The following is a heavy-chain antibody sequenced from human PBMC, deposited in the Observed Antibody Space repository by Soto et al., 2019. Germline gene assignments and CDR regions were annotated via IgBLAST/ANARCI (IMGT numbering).Heavy chain of an antibody. CDR2: IYWDDDK. Sequence: QITLKESGPPLVKPTQTHTLTCIFSGFSLSTSGMSVGWIRQPPGKALEWLALIYWDDDKRYSPSLKSRLTIXKXTXXNQVVLTMTNMDPVDTATYYCVHRRSGGSGTFFDYWGQGTLVTVSS. V-gene: IGHV2-5*02. J-gene: IGHJ4*02. CDR1: GFSLSTSGMS. D-gene: IGHD3-10*01. CDR3: VHRRSGGSGTFFDY.